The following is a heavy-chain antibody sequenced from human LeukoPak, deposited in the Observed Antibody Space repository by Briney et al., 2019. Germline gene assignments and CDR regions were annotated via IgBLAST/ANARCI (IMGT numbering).Heavy chain of an antibody. D-gene: IGHD1-26*01. Sequence: GGSLRLSCTASGFTFNTYSMNWVRQAPGKGLEWVSSITTSSSYIYYADSVKGRFTISRDNAKNSLYLQMNSLRAEDTAVYYCARDSGTGLDPWGQGTLVTVSS. CDR2: ITTSSSYI. J-gene: IGHJ5*02. CDR1: GFTFNTYS. V-gene: IGHV3-21*01. CDR3: ARDSGTGLDP.